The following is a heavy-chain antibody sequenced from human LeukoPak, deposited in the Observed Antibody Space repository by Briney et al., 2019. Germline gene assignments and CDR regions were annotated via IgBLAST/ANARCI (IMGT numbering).Heavy chain of an antibody. Sequence: KPSETLSLTCTVSGGSLSSYYWNWIRQPPGKGLEWIGYIYYSGSTNYNPSLKSRVTISVDTSKNQFSLKLSSVTAADTAVYYCARGADSSGYYSIFYFDYWGQGTLVTVSS. D-gene: IGHD3-22*01. CDR3: ARGADSSGYYSIFYFDY. J-gene: IGHJ4*02. V-gene: IGHV4-59*01. CDR1: GGSLSSYY. CDR2: IYYSGST.